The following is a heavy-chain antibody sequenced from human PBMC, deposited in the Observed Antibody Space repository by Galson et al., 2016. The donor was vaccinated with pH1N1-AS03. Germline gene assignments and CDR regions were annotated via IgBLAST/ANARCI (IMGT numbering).Heavy chain of an antibody. CDR2: TYYRSRWYN. J-gene: IGHJ6*02. CDR1: GDSVSSNSVA. D-gene: IGHD5/OR15-5a*01. V-gene: IGHV6-1*01. Sequence: CAISGDSVSSNSVAWNWIRQSPSRGLEWLGRTYYRSRWYNDYALSVKSRITINPDTSKNQFSLHLNSVTSGGTAVYYCARGRSSAMDVWGQGTTVTVSS. CDR3: ARGRSSAMDV.